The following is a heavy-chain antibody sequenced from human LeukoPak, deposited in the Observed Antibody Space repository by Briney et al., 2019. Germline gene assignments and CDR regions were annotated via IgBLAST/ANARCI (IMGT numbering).Heavy chain of an antibody. D-gene: IGHD6-19*01. J-gene: IGHJ5*02. CDR2: IYPGDSDT. CDR1: GYSFTSYW. V-gene: IGHV5-51*01. Sequence: GKSLKISCKGSGYSFTSYWIGWVRQMPGKGLEWMGIIYPGDSDTRYSPSFQGQVTISADKSISTAYLQWSSLKASDTAMYYCARARYSSGWYSNKGNWFDPWGQGTLVTVSS. CDR3: ARARYSSGWYSNKGNWFDP.